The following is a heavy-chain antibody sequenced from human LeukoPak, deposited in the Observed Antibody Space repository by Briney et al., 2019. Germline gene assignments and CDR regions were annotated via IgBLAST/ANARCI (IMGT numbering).Heavy chain of an antibody. D-gene: IGHD6-13*01. CDR2: ISHNGETK. V-gene: IGHV3-11*01. CDR1: GFTFSDHY. CDR3: ARDRHGYFDY. J-gene: IGHJ4*02. Sequence: PGGSLRLSCAASGFTFSDHYMIWLRQAPGKGLEAISYISHNGETKYYADSVKGRLSISRDNAKSSLYLQMNSLRVEDTAVYYCARDRHGYFDYWVQGTLVTVSS.